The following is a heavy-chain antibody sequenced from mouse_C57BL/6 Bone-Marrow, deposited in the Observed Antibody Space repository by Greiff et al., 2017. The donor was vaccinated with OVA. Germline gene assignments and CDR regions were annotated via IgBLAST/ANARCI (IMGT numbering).Heavy chain of an antibody. Sequence: QVQLQQPGAEVVKPGASVKMSCKASGYTFTSYWITWVKQRPGQGLEWIGDIYPGSGSTNYNEKFKSKATLTVDTSSSTAYMQLSSLTSEDSAVYYCARGRYYYAMDYWGQGTSVTVSS. J-gene: IGHJ4*01. CDR2: IYPGSGST. CDR1: GYTFTSYW. V-gene: IGHV1-55*01. CDR3: ARGRYYYAMDY.